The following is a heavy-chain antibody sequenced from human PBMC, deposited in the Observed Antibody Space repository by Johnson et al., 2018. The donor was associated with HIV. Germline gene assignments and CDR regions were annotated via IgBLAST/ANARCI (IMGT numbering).Heavy chain of an antibody. V-gene: IGHV3-66*03. CDR2: IYSGGST. D-gene: IGHD1-26*01. CDR3: AREGVSGSYYDAFDL. J-gene: IGHJ3*01. Sequence: VQLVESGGGLIQPGGSLRLSCAASGFTVSSNYMSWVRQAPGKGLEWVSVIYSGGSTYYADSVKGRFTISRDNSKNTLFLQMDSLRADDTAVYYCAREGVSGSYYDAFDLWGQGTMVTVSS. CDR1: GFTVSSNY.